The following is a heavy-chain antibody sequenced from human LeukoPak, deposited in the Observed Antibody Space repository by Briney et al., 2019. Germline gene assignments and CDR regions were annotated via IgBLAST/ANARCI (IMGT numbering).Heavy chain of an antibody. V-gene: IGHV1-2*06. J-gene: IGHJ6*03. Sequence: ASVKVSCKASGCTFTGYYMHWVRQAPGQGLEWMGRINPNSGGTNYAQKFQGRVTMTRDTSISTAYMELSRLRSDDTAVYYCARDSSSWYSYYYYMDVWGKGTTVTVSS. CDR3: ARDSSSWYSYYYYMDV. CDR2: INPNSGGT. CDR1: GCTFTGYY. D-gene: IGHD6-13*01.